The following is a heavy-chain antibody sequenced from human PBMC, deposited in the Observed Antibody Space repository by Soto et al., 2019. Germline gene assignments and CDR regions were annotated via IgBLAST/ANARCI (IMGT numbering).Heavy chain of an antibody. V-gene: IGHV3-15*07. CDR1: GFTFSNAW. CDR3: CITMIVVVITHLVDY. CDR2: IKSKTDGGTT. D-gene: IGHD3-22*01. Sequence: EVQLVESGGGLVKPGGSLRLSCAASGFTFSNAWMNWVRQAPGKGLEWVGRIKSKTDGGTTDYAAPVKGRFTISRDDSKNTLYLQMNSLKTEDTAVYYWCITMIVVVITHLVDYWGQGTLVTVSS. J-gene: IGHJ4*02.